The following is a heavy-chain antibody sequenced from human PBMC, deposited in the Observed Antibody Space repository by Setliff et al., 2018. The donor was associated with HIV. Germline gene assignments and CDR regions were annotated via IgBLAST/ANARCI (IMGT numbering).Heavy chain of an antibody. D-gene: IGHD3-16*01. V-gene: IGHV3-74*01. J-gene: IGHJ5*01. Sequence: PGGSLRLSCAASGLTFSTSWMQWVRQSPGEGLLWVARLNPEANYIHYADSVKGRFTNSRDNAKNTLYLQMDSLRAEDTAVYYCARGGANPSWFDSWGQGTLVTV. CDR3: ARGGANPSWFDS. CDR2: LNPEANYI. CDR1: GLTFSTSW.